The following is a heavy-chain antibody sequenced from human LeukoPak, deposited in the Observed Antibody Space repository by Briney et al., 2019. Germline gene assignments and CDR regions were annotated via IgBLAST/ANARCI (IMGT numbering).Heavy chain of an antibody. J-gene: IGHJ4*02. CDR3: AKTPYDFWSGFDY. V-gene: IGHV3-30*18. CDR1: GFTFSSYG. Sequence: GGSLRLSCAASGFTFSSYGMHWVRQAPGKGLEWVAVISYDGSNKYYADSVKGRFTISRDNSKNTLYLQMNSLKAEDTAVYYCAKTPYDFWSGFDYWGQGTLVTVSS. D-gene: IGHD3-3*01. CDR2: ISYDGSNK.